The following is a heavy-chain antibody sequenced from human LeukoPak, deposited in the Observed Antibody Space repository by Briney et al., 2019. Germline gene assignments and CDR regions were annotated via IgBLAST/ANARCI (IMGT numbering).Heavy chain of an antibody. J-gene: IGHJ4*02. CDR2: INAGNGNT. Sequence: GASVKVSCKASGGTFSSYAISWVRQAPGQRLEWMGWINAGNGNTKYSQKFQGRVTITRDTSASTAYMELSSLRSEDTAVYYCARFRGSYYAYDYWGQGTLVTVSS. V-gene: IGHV1-3*01. CDR1: GGTFSSYA. CDR3: ARFRGSYYAYDY. D-gene: IGHD1-26*01.